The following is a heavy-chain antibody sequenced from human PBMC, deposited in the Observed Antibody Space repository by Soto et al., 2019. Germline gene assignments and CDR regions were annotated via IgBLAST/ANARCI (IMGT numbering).Heavy chain of an antibody. CDR1: GGTFRTYA. CDR2: LLPVFGTP. J-gene: IGHJ4*02. D-gene: IGHD3-10*01. V-gene: IGHV1-69*01. Sequence: QVHLVQSGPEVKKPGSSVKVSCRSSGGTFRTYAISWVRQAPGQGLEWMGWLLPVFGTPAYGPRFQGRVTITADESSSTSYMELTGLRSDDTAVYYRARSESRNGYNQDYDFDYWGQGTLVAVSS. CDR3: ARSESRNGYNQDYDFDY.